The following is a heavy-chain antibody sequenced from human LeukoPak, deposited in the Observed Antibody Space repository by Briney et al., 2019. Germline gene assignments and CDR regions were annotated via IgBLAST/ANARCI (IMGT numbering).Heavy chain of an antibody. V-gene: IGHV3-23*01. J-gene: IGHJ4*02. CDR3: AKETYSSSFFDY. CDR2: ISGSGGST. CDR1: GFTFSSYA. Sequence: PGGSLRLSCAVSGFTFSSYAMSWVRQAPGKGLEWVSGISGSGGSTYYADSVKGRFTISRDNPKNTLYLQVNSLGAEDTAVYYCAKETYSSSFFDYWGQGALVTVSS. D-gene: IGHD6-13*01.